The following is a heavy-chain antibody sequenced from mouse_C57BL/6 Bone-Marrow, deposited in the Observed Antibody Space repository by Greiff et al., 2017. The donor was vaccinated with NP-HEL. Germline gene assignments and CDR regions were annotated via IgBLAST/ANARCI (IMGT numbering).Heavy chain of an antibody. CDR3: TRPPYDGYYGWYFDV. J-gene: IGHJ1*03. CDR2: IDPETGGT. D-gene: IGHD2-3*01. Sequence: VQVVESGAELVRPGASVTLSCKASGYTFTDYEMHWVKQTPVHGLEWIGAIDPETGGTAYNQKFKGKAILTADKSSSTAYMELRSLTSEDSAVYYCTRPPYDGYYGWYFDVWGTGTTVTVSS. V-gene: IGHV1-15*01. CDR1: GYTFTDYE.